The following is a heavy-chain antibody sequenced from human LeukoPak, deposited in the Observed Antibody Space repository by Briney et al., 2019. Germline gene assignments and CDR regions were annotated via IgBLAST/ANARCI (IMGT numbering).Heavy chain of an antibody. CDR3: AKGGSSSSWRANWCAP. CDR1: GFSFDDYT. D-gene: IGHD6-13*01. CDR2: ISWDGGRT. V-gene: IGHV3-43*01. Sequence: GGSLRLSCATSGFSFDDYTMHWVRQAPGKGLEWVSRISWDGGRTYYADSVKGRFTISRDNSKNSLYLQMNSLRGEDMALYYCAKGGSSSSWRANWCAPWGQGTLVTVPS. J-gene: IGHJ5*02.